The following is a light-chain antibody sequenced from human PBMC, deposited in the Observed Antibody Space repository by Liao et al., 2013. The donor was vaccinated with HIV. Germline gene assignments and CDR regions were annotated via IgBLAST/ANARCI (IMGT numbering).Light chain of an antibody. CDR2: QDN. J-gene: IGLJ2*01. V-gene: IGLV3-1*01. CDR3: QAWDGNTAI. Sequence: SYELTQSPSVSVSPGQTATITCSGDFLGDKYASWYQHKPGQSPVLVIYQDNKRPSGIPERISGSNSGNTATLTISGTQATDEADYYCQAWDGNTAIFGGGTKLTVL. CDR1: FLGDKY.